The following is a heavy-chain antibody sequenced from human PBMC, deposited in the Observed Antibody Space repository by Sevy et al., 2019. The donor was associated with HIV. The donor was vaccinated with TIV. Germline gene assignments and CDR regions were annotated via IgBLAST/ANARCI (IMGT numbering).Heavy chain of an antibody. CDR3: ATTKDYYDSSGYPSDY. J-gene: IGHJ4*02. V-gene: IGHV1-24*01. CDR1: GYTLSQLS. D-gene: IGHD3-22*01. Sequence: ASVKVSCKDSGYTLSQLSMHWVRQAPGKGLEWVGTFDPEDGRTIYSQKFQGRVTMTEDTSTDTAYMELNSLNSEDTAVYYCATTKDYYDSSGYPSDYWGQGTQVTVSS. CDR2: FDPEDGRT.